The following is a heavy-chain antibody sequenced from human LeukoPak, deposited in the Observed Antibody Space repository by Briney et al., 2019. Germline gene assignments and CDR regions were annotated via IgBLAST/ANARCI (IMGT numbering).Heavy chain of an antibody. D-gene: IGHD6-19*01. Sequence: GGSLRLSCAASGFTFSSYWMHWVRQAPGKGLVWVSRINSDGSSTSYADSVKGRFTISRDNAKNTLYLQMNSLRAEDTAVYYCASLPRRGIAVAGMDLDYWGQGTLVTVSS. V-gene: IGHV3-74*01. CDR1: GFTFSSYW. CDR3: ASLPRRGIAVAGMDLDY. CDR2: INSDGSST. J-gene: IGHJ4*02.